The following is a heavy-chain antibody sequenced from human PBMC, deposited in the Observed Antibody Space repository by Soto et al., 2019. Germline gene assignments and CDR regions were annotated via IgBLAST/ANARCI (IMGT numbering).Heavy chain of an antibody. Sequence: ASVKVSCKASGYTFTSYAMHWVRQAPGQGLEWMGWINAGNGNTKYSQKFQGRVTITRDTSASTAYMELSSLRSEDTAVYYCARDSSGWYGASGYWGQGTLVTVSS. CDR2: INAGNGNT. CDR3: ARDSSGWYGASGY. D-gene: IGHD6-19*01. V-gene: IGHV1-3*01. CDR1: GYTFTSYA. J-gene: IGHJ4*02.